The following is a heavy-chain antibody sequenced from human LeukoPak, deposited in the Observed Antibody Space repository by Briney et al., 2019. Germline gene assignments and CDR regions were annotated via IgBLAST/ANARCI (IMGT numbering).Heavy chain of an antibody. D-gene: IGHD1/OR15-1a*01. V-gene: IGHV3-23*01. CDR3: VKGNWYNLEVSQY. CDR1: GFTFSNYA. J-gene: IGHJ4*02. Sequence: GGSLRLSCAASGFTFSNYAMSWVRQAPGKGPEWVSVINNDGGHTYYADFVQGRFTISRDNSKNTLDLQMSSLRVEDTAFYYCVKGNWYNLEVSQYWGQGILVTVSS. CDR2: INNDGGHT.